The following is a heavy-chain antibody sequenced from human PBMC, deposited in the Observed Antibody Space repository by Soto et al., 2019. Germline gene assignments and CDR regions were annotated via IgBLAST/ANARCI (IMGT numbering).Heavy chain of an antibody. CDR1: GGSFSGYY. CDR3: ARVRWSSTVVLSVRPVTNRMFDY. Sequence: PSETLSLTCAVYGGSFSGYYWSWIRQPPGKGLEWIGEINHSGSTNYNPSLKSRVTISVDTSKNQFSLKLSSVTAADTAVYYCARVRWSSTVVLSVRPVTNRMFDYWGSGTLVTVYS. V-gene: IGHV4-34*01. J-gene: IGHJ5*01. D-gene: IGHD2-15*01. CDR2: INHSGST.